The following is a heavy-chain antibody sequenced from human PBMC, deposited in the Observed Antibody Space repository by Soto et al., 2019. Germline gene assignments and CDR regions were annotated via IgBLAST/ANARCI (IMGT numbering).Heavy chain of an antibody. CDR2: ISPTGDNT. V-gene: IGHV3-23*01. D-gene: IGHD3-16*01. J-gene: IGHJ4*02. Sequence: EVQLLESGGGLVQPGGSLRLSCAASGFTFTSYAMSWVRQAPGKGLEWVSAISPTGDNTYYADSVKGRFTIPRDNSKSTLYLQVNSLRADDTAVYYCAKGYYGWGQGTLVTVSS. CDR1: GFTFTSYA. CDR3: AKGYYG.